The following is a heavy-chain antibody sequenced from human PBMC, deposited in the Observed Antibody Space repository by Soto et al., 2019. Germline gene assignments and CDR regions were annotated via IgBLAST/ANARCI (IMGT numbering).Heavy chain of an antibody. CDR1: GGTFSSYA. Sequence: SVKVSCKASGGTFSSYAISWVRQAPGQGLEWMGGIIPIFGTANYAQKFQGRVTITADEFTSTAYMELSSLRSEDTAVYYCARGITRVRGVIKYYYGMDVWGQGTTVTVSS. CDR2: IIPIFGTA. CDR3: ARGITRVRGVIKYYYGMDV. V-gene: IGHV1-69*13. J-gene: IGHJ6*02. D-gene: IGHD3-10*01.